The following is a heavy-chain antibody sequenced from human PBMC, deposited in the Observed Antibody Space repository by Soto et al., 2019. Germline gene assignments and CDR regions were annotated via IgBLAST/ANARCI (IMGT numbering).Heavy chain of an antibody. CDR3: ARGDY. CDR2: ISSNGGST. CDR1: GFTFSSYA. J-gene: IGHJ4*02. Sequence: EVQLVESGGGLVQPGGSLRLSCAASGFTFSSYAMHWVRQAPGKGLEYVSAISSNGGSTYYANSVKGRFTISRDNSKNTLYLQMGSLTAEDMAVYYCARGDYWGQGTLVTVSS. V-gene: IGHV3-64*01.